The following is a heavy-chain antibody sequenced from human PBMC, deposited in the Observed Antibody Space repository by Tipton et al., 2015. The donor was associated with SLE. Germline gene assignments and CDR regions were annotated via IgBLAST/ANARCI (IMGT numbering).Heavy chain of an antibody. CDR2: IYYSGDT. J-gene: IGHJ3*02. V-gene: IGHV4-59*12. CDR1: GGSMTGSY. CDR3: ARELDTFDI. Sequence: TLSLTCSVSGGSMTGSYWSWVRQPPGRGLEWIGSIYYSGDTHYNPSLNSRVTISMDPSKNQLSLKLSSVTAADTAVYYCARELDTFDIWGQGTMVTVSS.